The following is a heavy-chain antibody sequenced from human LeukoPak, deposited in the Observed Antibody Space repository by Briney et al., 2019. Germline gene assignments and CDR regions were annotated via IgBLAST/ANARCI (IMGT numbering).Heavy chain of an antibody. V-gene: IGHV3-23*01. CDR2: ISGSGGST. Sequence: GMSLRLSCAASGFTFSSYAMSWVRQAPGKGLEWVSAISGSGGSTYYADSVKGRFTISRDNSKNTLYLQMNSLRAEDTAVYYCARKVYYYYGMDVWGQGTTVTVSS. J-gene: IGHJ6*02. CDR3: ARKVYYYYGMDV. CDR1: GFTFSSYA.